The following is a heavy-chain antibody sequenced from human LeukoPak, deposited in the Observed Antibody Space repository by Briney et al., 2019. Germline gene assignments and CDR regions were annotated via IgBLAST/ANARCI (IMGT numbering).Heavy chain of an antibody. CDR3: ARGGEGHY. J-gene: IGHJ4*02. V-gene: IGHV4-38-2*02. CDR1: GYSISSGYY. D-gene: IGHD3-16*01. CDR2: IYHSGST. Sequence: SETLSLTCTVSGYSISSGYYWGWIRQPPGKGLEWIGSIYHSGSTYYNPSLKSRVTISVDTSKNQFSLKLSSVTAADTAVYYYARGGEGHYWGQGTLVAVSS.